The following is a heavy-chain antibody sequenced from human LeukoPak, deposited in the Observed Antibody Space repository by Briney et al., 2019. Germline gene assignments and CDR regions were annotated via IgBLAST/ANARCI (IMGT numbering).Heavy chain of an antibody. CDR2: IYYSGST. CDR1: GGSISSGGCY. Sequence: SETLSLTCTVSGGSISSGGCYWSWIRQHPGKGLEWIGYIYYSGSTYYNPSLKSRVTISVDTSKNQFSLKLSSVTAADTAVYYCARARYYDILTDGGDFDYWGQGALVTVSS. D-gene: IGHD3-9*01. CDR3: ARARYYDILTDGGDFDY. J-gene: IGHJ4*02. V-gene: IGHV4-31*03.